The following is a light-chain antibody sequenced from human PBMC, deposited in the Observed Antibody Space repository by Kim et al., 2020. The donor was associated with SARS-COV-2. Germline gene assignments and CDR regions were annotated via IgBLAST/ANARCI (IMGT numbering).Light chain of an antibody. CDR1: SSNIGSNT. J-gene: IGLJ2*01. V-gene: IGLV1-44*01. CDR3: AAWDDSLNVV. CDR2: SND. Sequence: PGQKFTITCSGSSSNIGSNTVTWYQQRPGTAPKLLIYSNDQRTSGVPDRFSGSKSGTSASLAISGLQSEDEADYYCAAWDDSLNVVFGGGTQLTVL.